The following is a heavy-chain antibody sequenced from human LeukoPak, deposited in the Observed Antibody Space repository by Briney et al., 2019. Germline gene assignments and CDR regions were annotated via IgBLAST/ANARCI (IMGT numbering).Heavy chain of an antibody. CDR2: ISSSGSTI. D-gene: IGHD3-10*01. V-gene: IGHV3-11*04. CDR1: GFTFSDYY. J-gene: IGHJ6*03. CDR3: AREAGLLWFGEPHPYYMDV. Sequence: GGSLRLSCAASGFTFSDYYMSWIRQAPGKGLEWVSYISSSGSTIYYAGSVKGRFTISRDNAKNSLYLQMNSLRAEDTAVYYCAREAGLLWFGEPHPYYMDVWGKGTTVTVSS.